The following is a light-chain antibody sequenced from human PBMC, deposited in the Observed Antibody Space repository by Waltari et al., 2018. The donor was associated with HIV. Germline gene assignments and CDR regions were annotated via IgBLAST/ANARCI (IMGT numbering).Light chain of an antibody. V-gene: IGKV1-39*01. CDR2: GTN. CDR1: QSIIHY. CDR3: HQTYTMPWT. Sequence: DIQMNQFPSSLAASVGDRVTITCRTSQSIIHYLQWYQQKPGKAPKLVIYGTNNLHSGVPSRFSASGAWTEFTLTISSLQPDDYAIYHCHQTYTMPWTFGQGTKVEIK. J-gene: IGKJ1*01.